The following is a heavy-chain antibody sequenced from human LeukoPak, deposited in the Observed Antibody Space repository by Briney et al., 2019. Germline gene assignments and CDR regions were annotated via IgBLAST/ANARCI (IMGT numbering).Heavy chain of an antibody. CDR2: IYTSGST. Sequence: NPSETLSLTCTVSGGSISSYYWSWIRQPAGKGLEWIGRIYTSGSTNYNPSLKSRVTISVDTSKNQFSLKLSSVTAADTAVYYCARHQGRGYCSSTSCYLGNWFDPWGQGTLVTVSS. CDR1: GGSISSYY. V-gene: IGHV4-4*07. CDR3: ARHQGRGYCSSTSCYLGNWFDP. J-gene: IGHJ5*02. D-gene: IGHD2-2*01.